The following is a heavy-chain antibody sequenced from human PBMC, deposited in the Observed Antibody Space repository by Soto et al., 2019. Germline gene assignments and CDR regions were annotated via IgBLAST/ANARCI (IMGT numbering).Heavy chain of an antibody. Sequence: ASGTLSLPCTVSGCSISSYYWSLVRQPPGKGLEWIGYIYYSGSTNYNPSLKSRVTISVDTSKNQFSLKLSSVTAADTAVYYCARQWYKKSYFDYWGQGTLVTVSS. D-gene: IGHD1-1*01. CDR1: GCSISSYY. J-gene: IGHJ4*02. CDR2: IYYSGST. CDR3: ARQWYKKSYFDY. V-gene: IGHV4-59*08.